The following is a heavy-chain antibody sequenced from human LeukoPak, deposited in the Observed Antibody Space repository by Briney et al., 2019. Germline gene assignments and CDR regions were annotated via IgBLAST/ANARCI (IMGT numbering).Heavy chain of an antibody. V-gene: IGHV1-69*06. CDR1: GGTFRNYA. CDR2: IIPMFGTA. J-gene: IGHJ6*03. CDR3: ASEGRPYYSTSGSHVYMAYSYIDV. Sequence: SVKVSCKASGGTFRNYAISWVRQAPGQGLEWMGGIIPMFGTANYAQKFQGRVTITADKSTNTAYMELSSLRSEDTAVYYCASEGRPYYSTSGSHVYMAYSYIDVWGKGTTVIVSS. D-gene: IGHD3-16*01.